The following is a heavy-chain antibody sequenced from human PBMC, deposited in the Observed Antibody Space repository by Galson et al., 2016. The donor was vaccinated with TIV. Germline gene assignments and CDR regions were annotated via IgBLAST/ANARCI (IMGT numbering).Heavy chain of an antibody. CDR1: GFTFASYG. D-gene: IGHD6-19*01. J-gene: IGHJ4*02. CDR2: MWYDGSDK. CDR3: GRAFYNNGWFIEY. V-gene: IGHV3-33*01. Sequence: SLRLSCAASGFTFASYGMHWVRQAPGKGLEWVTLMWYDGSDKYYADSVKGRFTISRDNSKSTLYLQMTSLRAEDTAMYYCGRAFYNNGWFIEYWGQGTLVTVSS.